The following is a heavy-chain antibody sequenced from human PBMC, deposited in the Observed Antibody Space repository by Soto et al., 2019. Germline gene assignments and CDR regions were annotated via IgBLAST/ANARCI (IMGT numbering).Heavy chain of an antibody. CDR2: IWYDGSNK. J-gene: IGHJ6*02. D-gene: IGHD3-10*01. CDR1: GFTFSSYG. CDR3: ARDYYGSGSYSRYYYYYYGMDV. Sequence: QVQLVESGGGVVQPGRSLRLSCAASGFTFSSYGMHWVRQAPGKGLEWVAVIWYDGSNKYYADSVKGRFTISRDNSKNTLYLQMNSLRAEDTAVYYCARDYYGSGSYSRYYYYYYGMDVWGQGTTVTVSS. V-gene: IGHV3-33*01.